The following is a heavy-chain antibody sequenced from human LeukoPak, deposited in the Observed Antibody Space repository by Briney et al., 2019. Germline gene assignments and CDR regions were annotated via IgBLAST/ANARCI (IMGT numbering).Heavy chain of an antibody. CDR2: INHSGST. D-gene: IGHD3-22*01. CDR3: ARGTVVGNTIDY. CDR1: GGSFSGYY. V-gene: IGHV4-34*01. J-gene: IGHJ4*02. Sequence: SETLSLTCAVYGGSFSGYYWSWIRQPPGKGLEWIGEINHSGSTNYNPSLKSRVTISVDTSKNQFSLKLSSVTAADTAVYYCARGTVVGNTIDYWGQGTLVTVSS.